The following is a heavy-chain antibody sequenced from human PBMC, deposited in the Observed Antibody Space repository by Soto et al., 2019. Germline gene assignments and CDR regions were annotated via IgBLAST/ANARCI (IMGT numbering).Heavy chain of an antibody. V-gene: IGHV3-23*01. CDR3: AKESTVGSPGDYFDS. Sequence: AVGSLRLSCAASGFTFSSYDMNWVRQAPGKGLEWVSAIGVYANTYYADSVKGRFTISRDDSRNTVHLQLNSLRVDDTAVYYCAKESTVGSPGDYFDSWGQGTLVTVSS. CDR1: GFTFSSYD. CDR2: IGVYANT. D-gene: IGHD1-26*01. J-gene: IGHJ4*02.